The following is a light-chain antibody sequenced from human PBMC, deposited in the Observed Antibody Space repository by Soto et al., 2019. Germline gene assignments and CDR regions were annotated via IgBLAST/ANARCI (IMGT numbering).Light chain of an antibody. V-gene: IGLV2-14*01. CDR3: CSYTSRTTYV. J-gene: IGLJ1*01. Sequence: QSALTQPASVSGSPGQSITISCTGTASEVGGYNYVSWYQQHPGKAPKLMIHAVSNRPSGISSRFSGSKSGNTASLTISGLQSEDEADYFCCSYTSRTTYVFGTGTKLTVL. CDR1: ASEVGGYNY. CDR2: AVS.